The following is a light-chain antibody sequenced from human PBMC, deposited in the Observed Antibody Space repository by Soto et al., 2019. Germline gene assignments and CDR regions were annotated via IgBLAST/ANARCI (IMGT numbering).Light chain of an antibody. J-gene: IGKJ1*01. V-gene: IGKV1-5*03. CDR2: KAS. Sequence: DIQMTDSPSTLSASAGDIVTITCRASQSISSWLAWYQQKPGKAPKLLIYKASSLESGVPSRFSGSGSGTEFTLTISSLQPDDFATYYCQQYNSYAWTFGQGTKVDIK. CDR3: QQYNSYAWT. CDR1: QSISSW.